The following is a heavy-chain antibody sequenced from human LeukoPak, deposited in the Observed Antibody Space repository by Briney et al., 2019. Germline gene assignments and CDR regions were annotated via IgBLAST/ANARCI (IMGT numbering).Heavy chain of an antibody. CDR3: AKDRPKFSGSYYGIDY. J-gene: IGHJ4*02. CDR2: ISGSGSIT. D-gene: IGHD1-26*01. V-gene: IGHV3-23*01. Sequence: GGSLRLSCAASEFTFSSYAMSWVRQAPGKGLEWVSAISGSGSITYYADSVEGRFTISRDNSKNTLFLQMNSLRAEGTAIYYCAKDRPKFSGSYYGIDYWGQGTLVTVSS. CDR1: EFTFSSYA.